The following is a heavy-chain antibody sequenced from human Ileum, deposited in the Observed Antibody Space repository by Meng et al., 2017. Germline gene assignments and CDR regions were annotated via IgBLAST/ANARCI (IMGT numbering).Heavy chain of an antibody. Sequence: QVRSQELGPGLVTRSETLSLTCHVSGGSISSYYWSWIRQPPGKGLEWIGYIYYSGSTNYNPSLKSRVTISVDTSKNQFSLELSSVTAADTAVYYCAGGLTISAFDIWGQGTMVTVSS. CDR3: AGGLTISAFDI. CDR2: IYYSGST. J-gene: IGHJ3*02. V-gene: IGHV4-59*01. CDR1: GGSISSYY. D-gene: IGHD3-10*01.